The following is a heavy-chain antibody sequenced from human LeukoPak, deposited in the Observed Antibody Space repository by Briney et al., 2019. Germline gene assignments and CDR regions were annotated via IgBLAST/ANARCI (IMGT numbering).Heavy chain of an antibody. CDR2: THSGGRT. V-gene: IGHV3-53*01. CDR3: ARVLSGRGSLYYYYCYMDV. J-gene: IGHJ6*03. D-gene: IGHD2-15*01. CDR1: GFTVNSNY. Sequence: GGSLRLSCAASGFTVNSNYMTWVRQAPGKGLEWVSVTHSGGRTYYADSVKGRFTTSGDNSKNTVFLQMNSLRAEDTAVYYCARVLSGRGSLYYYYCYMDVWGKGTTVTISS.